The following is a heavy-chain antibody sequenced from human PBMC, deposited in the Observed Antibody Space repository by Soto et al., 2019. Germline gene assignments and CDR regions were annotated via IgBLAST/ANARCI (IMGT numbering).Heavy chain of an antibody. CDR3: ARDHKAAAGGYNWFDP. V-gene: IGHV4-31*03. D-gene: IGHD6-13*01. Sequence: PSETLSLTCTVSGGSISSGGYYLSWIRQHPGKGLEWIGYIYYSGSTYYNPSLKSRVTISVDTSKNQFSLKLSSVTAADTAVYYCARDHKAAAGGYNWFDPWGQGTLVTVSS. CDR1: GGSISSGGYY. CDR2: IYYSGST. J-gene: IGHJ5*02.